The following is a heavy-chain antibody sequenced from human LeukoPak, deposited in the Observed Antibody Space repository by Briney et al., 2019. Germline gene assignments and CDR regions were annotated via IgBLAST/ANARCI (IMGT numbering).Heavy chain of an antibody. D-gene: IGHD2-15*01. CDR2: ISSNSSYI. Sequence: GGSLRLSCAASGFTFSSYSMNWVRQAPGKGLEWVSSISSNSSYIYYADSVKGRFTISRDNAKNSLYLQMNSLRAEDTAVYYCAREYCSGGSCYSYYYYGMDVWGKGTTVTVSS. J-gene: IGHJ6*04. V-gene: IGHV3-21*03. CDR1: GFTFSSYS. CDR3: AREYCSGGSCYSYYYYGMDV.